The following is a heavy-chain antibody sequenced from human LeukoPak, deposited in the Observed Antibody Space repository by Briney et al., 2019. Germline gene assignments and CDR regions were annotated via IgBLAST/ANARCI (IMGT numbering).Heavy chain of an antibody. V-gene: IGHV3-30*18. Sequence: GGSLRLSCAASGFTFSSYGMHRVRQALGKGPEWVAVISYDGSNKYYADSVKGRFTISRDNSKNTLYLQMNSLRAEDTAVYYCAKISSFRTGASGSYHYWGQGTLVTVSS. J-gene: IGHJ4*02. CDR1: GFTFSSYG. CDR3: AKISSFRTGASGSYHY. CDR2: ISYDGSNK. D-gene: IGHD1-26*01.